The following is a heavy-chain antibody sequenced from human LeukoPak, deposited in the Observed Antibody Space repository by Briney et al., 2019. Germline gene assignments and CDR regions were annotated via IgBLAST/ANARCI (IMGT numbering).Heavy chain of an antibody. D-gene: IGHD6-19*01. CDR3: ARDRGGWYKDALDV. J-gene: IGHJ3*01. CDR1: GFTFSSYG. Sequence: GRSLRLSRAASGFTFSSYGMHWVRQAPGKGLEWMAVISYDGNKQYYADSVKGRFTISRDNSKNTIYLQVNSLRPEDTAVYYCARDRGGWYKDALDVWGQGTMLTVSS. CDR2: ISYDGNKQ. V-gene: IGHV3-30*19.